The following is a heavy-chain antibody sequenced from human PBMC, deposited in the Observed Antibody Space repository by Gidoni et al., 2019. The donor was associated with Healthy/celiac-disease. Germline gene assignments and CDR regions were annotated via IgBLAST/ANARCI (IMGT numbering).Heavy chain of an antibody. V-gene: IGHV3-33*01. CDR2: IWYDGSNK. D-gene: IGHD3-3*01. J-gene: IGHJ4*02. Sequence: QVQLVESGGVVVQPGRSLRLSCAASGFTFSSYGMHWVRQAPGKGLEWVAVIWYDGSNKYYADSVKGRFTISRDNSKNTLYLQMNSLRAEDTAVYYCAREADELWSGYYTHFDYWGQGTLVTVSS. CDR3: AREADELWSGYYTHFDY. CDR1: GFTFSSYG.